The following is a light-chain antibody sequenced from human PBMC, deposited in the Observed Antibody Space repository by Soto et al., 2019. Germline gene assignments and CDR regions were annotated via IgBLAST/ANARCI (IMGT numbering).Light chain of an antibody. J-gene: IGKJ1*01. CDR3: QQYGSSPRT. CDR2: DAS. V-gene: IGKV3-20*01. Sequence: EIVLTQSPGTLSLSPVERATLSCRVSQSLSSSQLAWYQQKPGQAPRLLIHDASSRATGISDRFTGSGSGTDFTLAITTLEPEDFAVYYCQQYGSSPRTFGLGTKVDIK. CDR1: QSLSSSQ.